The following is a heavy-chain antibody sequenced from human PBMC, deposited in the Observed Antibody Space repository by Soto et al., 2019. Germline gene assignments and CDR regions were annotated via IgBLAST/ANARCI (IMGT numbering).Heavy chain of an antibody. CDR2: ISGSGSTI. V-gene: IGHV3-11*01. CDR3: ARPYITNWYPAPDY. D-gene: IGHD6-13*01. J-gene: IGHJ4*02. Sequence: QVQLVESGGGLVKPGGSLRLSCAASGFTLSDYYMSWIRQAPGKGPEWLSYISGSGSTIYYEYSAKDLFTISRDNTQSSLYLQMSSLRAEDTAHYYVARPYITNWYPAPDYWGQGTLVTVSS. CDR1: GFTLSDYY.